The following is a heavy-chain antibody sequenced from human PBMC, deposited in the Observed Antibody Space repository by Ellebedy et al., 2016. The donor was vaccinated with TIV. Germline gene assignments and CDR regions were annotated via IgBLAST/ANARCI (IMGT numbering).Heavy chain of an antibody. J-gene: IGHJ3*02. CDR3: AIMTTMTTYAFDI. D-gene: IGHD4-11*01. CDR2: IYYSGST. V-gene: IGHV4-39*07. Sequence: SETLSLTXTVSGGSISSSSYYWGWIRQPPGKGLEWIGSIYYSGSTYYNPSLKSRVTISVDTSKNQFSLKLSSVTAADTAVYHCAIMTTMTTYAFDIWGQGTMVTVSS. CDR1: GGSISSSSYY.